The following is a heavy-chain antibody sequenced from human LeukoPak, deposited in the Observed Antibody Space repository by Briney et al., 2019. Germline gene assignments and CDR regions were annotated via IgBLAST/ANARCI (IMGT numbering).Heavy chain of an antibody. V-gene: IGHV4-31*03. CDR2: IYYTGST. Sequence: PSETLSLTCTVSGGSISSGGYFWTWIRQHPGKGLEWIGHIYYTGSTYYNPSLKSRVTISVDTSKNQFSLKLNSVTAADTAVYYCARIRTVAVAAAGDFDYWGQGTLVTVSS. CDR3: ARIRTVAVAAAGDFDY. J-gene: IGHJ4*02. D-gene: IGHD6-13*01. CDR1: GGSISSGGYF.